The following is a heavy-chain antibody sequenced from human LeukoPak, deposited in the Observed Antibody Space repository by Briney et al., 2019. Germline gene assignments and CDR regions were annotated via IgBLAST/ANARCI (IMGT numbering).Heavy chain of an antibody. CDR1: GFTFTIYY. CDR2: ISGSGGAT. CDR3: ARRYYDSSGYYSLDY. J-gene: IGHJ4*02. D-gene: IGHD3-22*01. Sequence: GGSLRLSCAASGFTFTIYYMTWVRQAPGKGLEWVSAISGSGGATYYADSVKGRFTISRYNSKNTLYLQMNSLRAEDTAVYYCARRYYDSSGYYSLDYWGQGTLVTVSS. V-gene: IGHV3-23*01.